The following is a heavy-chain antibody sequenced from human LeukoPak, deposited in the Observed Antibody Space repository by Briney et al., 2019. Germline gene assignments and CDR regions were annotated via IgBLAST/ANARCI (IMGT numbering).Heavy chain of an antibody. J-gene: IGHJ4*02. CDR1: GITFSSYA. CDR2: ISGSGSST. CDR3: AKGAPYSSGWYSDY. Sequence: GASLRLSCAVSGITFSSYAMTWVRQASGKGLEWVSTISGSGSSTYYAGSVKGRFTISRDNSKNTLYLQMNSLRAEDTAVYYCAKGAPYSSGWYSDYWGQGTLVTVSS. V-gene: IGHV3-23*01. D-gene: IGHD6-19*01.